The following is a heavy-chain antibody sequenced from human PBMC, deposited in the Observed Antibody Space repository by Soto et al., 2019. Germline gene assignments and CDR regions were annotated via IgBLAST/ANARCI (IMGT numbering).Heavy chain of an antibody. Sequence: ASVKVSCKASGYTFTSYGISWVRQAPGQGLEWMGIINPSGGSTSYAQKFQGRVTMTRDTSTSTVYMELSSLRSEDTAVYYCARGRDYYDSSGAIDYWGQGTLVTVSS. J-gene: IGHJ4*02. D-gene: IGHD3-22*01. V-gene: IGHV1-46*03. CDR3: ARGRDYYDSSGAIDY. CDR1: GYTFTSYG. CDR2: INPSGGST.